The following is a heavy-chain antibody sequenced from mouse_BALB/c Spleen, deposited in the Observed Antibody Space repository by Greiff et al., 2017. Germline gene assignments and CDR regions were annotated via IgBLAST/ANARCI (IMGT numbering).Heavy chain of an antibody. CDR3: VRDGNYNYAMDY. V-gene: IGHV2-9-2*01. J-gene: IGHJ4*01. CDR1: GFSLTSYD. D-gene: IGHD2-1*01. Sequence: VQLVESGPGLVAPSQSLSITCTVSGFSLTSYDISWIRQPPGKGLEWLGVIWTGGGTNYNSAFMSRLSISKDNSKSQVFLKMNSLQTDDTAIYYCVRDGNYNYAMDYWGQGTSVTVSS. CDR2: IWTGGGT.